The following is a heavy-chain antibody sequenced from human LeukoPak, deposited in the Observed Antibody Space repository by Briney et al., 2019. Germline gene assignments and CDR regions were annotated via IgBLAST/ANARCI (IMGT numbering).Heavy chain of an antibody. Sequence: SSVKVSCKASGGTFSSYAISWVRQAPGQGLEWMGRIIPIFGTANYAQKFQGRVTITTDESTSTAYMELSSLRSEDTAVYYCARDRDCGSTSCYPSYFDYWGQGTLVTVSS. J-gene: IGHJ4*02. CDR1: GGTFSSYA. D-gene: IGHD2-2*01. CDR3: ARDRDCGSTSCYPSYFDY. V-gene: IGHV1-69*05. CDR2: IIPIFGTA.